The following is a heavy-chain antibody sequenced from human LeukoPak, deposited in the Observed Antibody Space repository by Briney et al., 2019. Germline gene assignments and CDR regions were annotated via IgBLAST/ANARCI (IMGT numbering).Heavy chain of an antibody. D-gene: IGHD3-22*01. CDR3: ARDGLYSYGYSYFDY. CDR1: GVSITSYH. CDR2: IHASGSS. V-gene: IGHV4-4*07. Sequence: SETLSLTCTASGVSITSYHWSWIRQPAGKGLEWIGRIHASGSSNYNPSLKSRVTMSVDTSKNQFSLKLTSVTAADTAVYYCARDGLYSYGYSYFDYWGQGTLVTVSP. J-gene: IGHJ4*02.